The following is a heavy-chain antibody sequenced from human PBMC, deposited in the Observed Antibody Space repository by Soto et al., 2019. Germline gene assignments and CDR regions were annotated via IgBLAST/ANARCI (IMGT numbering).Heavy chain of an antibody. CDR3: ARDRSSGWFDY. Sequence: SETLSLTCTVSGGSISSYYWSWIRQPPGKGLEWIGYIYYSGSTNYNPSLKSRVTISVDTSKNQFSLKLSSVTAADTAVYYCARDRSSGWFDYWGQGTLVTVSS. J-gene: IGHJ4*02. V-gene: IGHV4-59*01. CDR1: GGSISSYY. CDR2: IYYSGST. D-gene: IGHD6-19*01.